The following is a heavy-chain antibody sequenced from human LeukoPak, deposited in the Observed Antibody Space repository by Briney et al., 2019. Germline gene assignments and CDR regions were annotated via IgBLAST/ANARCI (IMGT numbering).Heavy chain of an antibody. Sequence: ETLSLTCTVSGGSISSYYWSWIRQPPGKGLEWIGYIYYSGSTNYNPSLKSRVTISVDTSKNQFSLKLSSVTAADTAVYYCARVGYCSSTSCHISPFFFDYWGQGTLVTVSS. CDR2: IYYSGST. V-gene: IGHV4-59*01. CDR1: GGSISSYY. J-gene: IGHJ4*02. D-gene: IGHD2-2*02. CDR3: ARVGYCSSTSCHISPFFFDY.